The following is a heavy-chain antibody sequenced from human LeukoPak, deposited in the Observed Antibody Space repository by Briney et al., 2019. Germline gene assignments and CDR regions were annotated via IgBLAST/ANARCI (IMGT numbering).Heavy chain of an antibody. CDR1: GGSIGSYY. V-gene: IGHV4-4*07. CDR2: IYTSGST. Sequence: SETLSLACTVSGGSIGSYYWSWIRQPAGKGLEWIGRIYTSGSTNYNPSLKSRVTMSVDTSKNQFSLKLSSVTAADTAVYYCAREARGYCSSTSCYGPRYYYYMDVWGKGTTVTISS. J-gene: IGHJ6*03. D-gene: IGHD2-2*01. CDR3: AREARGYCSSTSCYGPRYYYYMDV.